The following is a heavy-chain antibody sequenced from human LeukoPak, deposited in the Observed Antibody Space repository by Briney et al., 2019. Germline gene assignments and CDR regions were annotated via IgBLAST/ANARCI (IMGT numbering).Heavy chain of an antibody. V-gene: IGHV3-7*01. CDR1: GFTFSSDW. CDR3: VRHGRSLIFDL. J-gene: IGHJ5*02. CDR2: IKQDGSEK. Sequence: GESLRLSCAASGFTFSSDWMNWVRQAAGKGLEWVANIKQDGSEKNYVDSVKGRFTISRDNAKNSLYLQMNSLRVEDTAVYYCVRHGRSLIFDLWGQGTLVTVSS.